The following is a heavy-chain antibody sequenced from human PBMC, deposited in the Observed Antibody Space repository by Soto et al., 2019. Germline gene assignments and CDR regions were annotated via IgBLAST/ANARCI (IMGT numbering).Heavy chain of an antibody. V-gene: IGHV1-2*02. CDR1: GYTFTGYY. Sequence: ASVEVSCKXSGYTFTGYYMHWVRQAPGQGLEWMGWINPNSGGTTYAQKFQGRVTMTRDTSISTAYMELSRLRSDDTAVYYCARGQRITMIVVVIREYYFDYWGQGTLVTVSS. CDR3: ARGQRITMIVVVIREYYFDY. D-gene: IGHD3-22*01. CDR2: INPNSGGT. J-gene: IGHJ4*02.